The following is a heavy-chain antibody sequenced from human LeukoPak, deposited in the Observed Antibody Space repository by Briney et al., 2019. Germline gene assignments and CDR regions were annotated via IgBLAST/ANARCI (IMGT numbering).Heavy chain of an antibody. D-gene: IGHD6-25*01. V-gene: IGHV3-21*01. CDR2: ISSSSSYI. CDR1: GFTFSSYS. CDR3: ARDRRPQRRDDAFDI. Sequence: GGSLRLSCAASGFTFSSYSMNWVRQAAGKGLEWVSSISSSSSYIYYADSVKGRFTISRDNAKNSLYLQMNSLRAEDTAVYYCARDRRPQRRDDAFDIWGQGTMVTVSS. J-gene: IGHJ3*02.